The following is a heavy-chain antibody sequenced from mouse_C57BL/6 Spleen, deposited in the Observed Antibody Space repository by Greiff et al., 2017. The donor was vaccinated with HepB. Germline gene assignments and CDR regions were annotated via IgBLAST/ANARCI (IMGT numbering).Heavy chain of an antibody. CDR1: GYTFTSYW. D-gene: IGHD2-2*01. J-gene: IGHJ3*01. CDR3: ARSEVTTGAFAY. Sequence: QVQLKQPGAELVKPGASVKLSCKASGYTFTSYWMHWVKQRPGQGLEWIGMIHPNSGSTNYNEKFKSKATLTVDKSSSTAYMQLSSLTSEDSAVYYCARSEVTTGAFAYWGQGTLVTVSA. V-gene: IGHV1-64*01. CDR2: IHPNSGST.